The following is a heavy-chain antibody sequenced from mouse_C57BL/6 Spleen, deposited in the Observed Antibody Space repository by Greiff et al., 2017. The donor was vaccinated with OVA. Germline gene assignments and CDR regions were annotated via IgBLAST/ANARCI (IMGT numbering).Heavy chain of an antibody. CDR3: ARFGADYAMDY. CDR1: GYAFTNYL. J-gene: IGHJ4*01. V-gene: IGHV1-54*01. Sequence: QVQLQQSGAELVRPGTSVKVSCTASGYAFTNYLIAWVKQRPGQGLAWIGVINPGSGGTNYNEKFKGKATLTADKSSSTAYMQLSSLTSEDSAVYFCARFGADYAMDYWGQGTSVTVSS. CDR2: INPGSGGT.